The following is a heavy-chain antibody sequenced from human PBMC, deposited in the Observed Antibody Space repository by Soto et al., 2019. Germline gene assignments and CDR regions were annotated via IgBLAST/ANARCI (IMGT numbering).Heavy chain of an antibody. CDR2: VSPKFGRT. D-gene: IGHD2-15*01. V-gene: IGHV1-18*01. CDR1: DNISLAYG. Sequence: QVQLVQSGPEVKKAGATVKVSCTAPTDNISLAYGFDWERQPPGQGLEWMGWVSPKFGRTNYARTLQDRFTMTKDGSTNSVSMDLRDLRSDDTAVYYCARDVCNGGSCDGGHYLDLWGRGTLISVSS. J-gene: IGHJ2*01. CDR3: ARDVCNGGSCDGGHYLDL.